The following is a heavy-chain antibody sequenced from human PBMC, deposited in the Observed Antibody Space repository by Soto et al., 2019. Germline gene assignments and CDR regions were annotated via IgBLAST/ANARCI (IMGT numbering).Heavy chain of an antibody. CDR2: IDPTDSYT. Sequence: ESLQISCQVSGYSFTTYWISCVRQMPGKGLECMGRIDPTDSYTDYSPSFEGHVTMSVDRSINTAYLEWSSLKASDTAMYYCARLTLAHDSSGYHIFDYWGQGTLVTVSS. D-gene: IGHD3-22*01. J-gene: IGHJ4*02. V-gene: IGHV5-10-1*01. CDR3: ARLTLAHDSSGYHIFDY. CDR1: GYSFTTYW.